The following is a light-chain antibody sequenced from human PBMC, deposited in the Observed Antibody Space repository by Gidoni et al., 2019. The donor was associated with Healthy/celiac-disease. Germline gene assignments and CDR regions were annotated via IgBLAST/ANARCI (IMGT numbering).Light chain of an antibody. Sequence: EIVMTQSPATLSVSPGERATLSCRASLSVQSNLPWYQQKPGQAPRLLIYGTSTRSTGIPSRLSGSGSGTEFTLTISSLQSEDFAVYYCQQYNNWPPLTFGGGTRVEIK. CDR3: QQYNNWPPLT. J-gene: IGKJ4*01. V-gene: IGKV3-15*01. CDR2: GTS. CDR1: LSVQSN.